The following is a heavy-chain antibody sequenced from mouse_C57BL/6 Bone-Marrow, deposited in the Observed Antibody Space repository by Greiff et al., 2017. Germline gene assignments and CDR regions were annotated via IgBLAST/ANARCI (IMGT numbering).Heavy chain of an antibody. CDR3: ARTTVVSDWYFDV. Sequence: QVQLQQPGAELVMPGASVKLSCKASGYTFTSYWMHWVKQRPGQGLEWIGEIDPSASYTNYNQKFKGKSTLTVDKSSSTADMQLSSLTSEDAAVYYCARTTVVSDWYFDVWGTGTTVTVSS. D-gene: IGHD1-1*01. V-gene: IGHV1-69*01. J-gene: IGHJ1*03. CDR1: GYTFTSYW. CDR2: IDPSASYT.